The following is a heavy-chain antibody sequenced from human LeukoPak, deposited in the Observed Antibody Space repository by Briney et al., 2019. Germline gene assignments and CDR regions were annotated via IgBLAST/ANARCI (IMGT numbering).Heavy chain of an antibody. Sequence: GGSLRLSCAASGFTFSIYAMSWVRQAPGKGLEWVSGISGSGGSTYYADSVKGRFTISRDNSKNTLYLQMNSLRAEDTAVYYCAKDQDDILLYHDYWGQGTLVTVSS. CDR1: GFTFSIYA. J-gene: IGHJ4*02. V-gene: IGHV3-23*01. CDR2: ISGSGGST. CDR3: AKDQDDILLYHDY. D-gene: IGHD3-9*01.